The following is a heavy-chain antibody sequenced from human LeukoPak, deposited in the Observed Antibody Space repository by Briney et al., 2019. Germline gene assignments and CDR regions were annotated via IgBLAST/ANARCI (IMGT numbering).Heavy chain of an antibody. V-gene: IGHV1-2*02. D-gene: IGHD6-13*01. J-gene: IGHJ4*02. CDR3: AVGIAAAGLTDY. CDR2: INPNSGGT. CDR1: GYTFTGYY. Sequence: ASVKVSCKASGYTFTGYYMHWVRQAPGQGLEWMGWINPNSGGTNYAQKFQGRVTMTRDTPISTAYMELSRLRSDDTAVYYCAVGIAAAGLTDYWGQGTLVTVSS.